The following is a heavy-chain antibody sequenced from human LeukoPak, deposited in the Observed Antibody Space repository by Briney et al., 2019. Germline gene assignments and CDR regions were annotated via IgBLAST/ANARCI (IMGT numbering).Heavy chain of an antibody. CDR2: IYTSGST. Sequence: SETLSLTRTVSGGSLRSSEWSWSRQPAGKGLEWGGRIYTSGSTNYNPSLKRRVTMSVDTPKTQFSLKLSSVTAADTAVYYCAREQYSSGWYYFDYWGQGTLVTVSS. V-gene: IGHV4-4*07. D-gene: IGHD6-19*01. CDR3: AREQYSSGWYYFDY. J-gene: IGHJ4*02. CDR1: GGSLRSSE.